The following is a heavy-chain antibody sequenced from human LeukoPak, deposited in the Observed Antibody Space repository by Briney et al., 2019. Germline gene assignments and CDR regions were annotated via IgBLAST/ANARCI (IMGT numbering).Heavy chain of an antibody. J-gene: IGHJ4*02. CDR3: ARGGTRPDYYFDY. V-gene: IGHV4-59*01. Sequence: SETLSLTCIVSGGSISNYYWSWIRQPPGKRLEWIGYIYYSGSTNYNPSLKSRVTISVDTSKNQFSLKLSSVTAADTAVYYCARGGTRPDYYFDYWGQGTLLTVSS. CDR2: IYYSGST. D-gene: IGHD2-2*01. CDR1: GGSISNYY.